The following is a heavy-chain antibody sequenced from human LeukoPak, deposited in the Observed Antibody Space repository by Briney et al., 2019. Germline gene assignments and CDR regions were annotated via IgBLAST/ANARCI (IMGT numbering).Heavy chain of an antibody. D-gene: IGHD6-13*01. Sequence: SETLSLTCTVSGGSISSSSYYWGWIRQPPGKGLEWIGSIYYSGSTYYNPSLKSRVTISVDTSKNQFSLKLSSVTAADTAVYCCARSYSSSWYFWGQGTLVTVSS. J-gene: IGHJ4*02. CDR2: IYYSGST. V-gene: IGHV4-39*01. CDR1: GGSISSSSYY. CDR3: ARSYSSSWYF.